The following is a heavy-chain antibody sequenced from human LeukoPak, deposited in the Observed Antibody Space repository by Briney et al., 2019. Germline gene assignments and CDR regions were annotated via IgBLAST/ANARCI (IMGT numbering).Heavy chain of an antibody. CDR3: ARLTGVVVVINLIYDAFDI. CDR1: GASISSSNW. V-gene: IGHV4-4*02. CDR2: VSHSGST. Sequence: KPSETLSLTCAVSGASISSSNWWSWVRQPPGKGLEWIGEVSHSGSTNYNPSLKSRLTISVDRSNNQFSLKLSSVTAADTAVYYCARLTGVVVVINLIYDAFDIWGQGTMVTVSS. D-gene: IGHD3-22*01. J-gene: IGHJ3*02.